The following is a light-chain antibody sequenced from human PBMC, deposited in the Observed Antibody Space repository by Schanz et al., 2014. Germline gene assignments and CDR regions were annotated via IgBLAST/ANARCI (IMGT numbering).Light chain of an antibody. CDR1: SSDVGTYNY. J-gene: IGLJ3*02. Sequence: QSALTQPASVSGSRGQSLTISCTGSSSDVGTYNYVSWYQQYPGKAPKLIIYDVNNRPSGVSNRFSGSKSGNTASLTVSGLQAEDEADYYCCSYAGSSTRHWVFGGGTKLTVL. CDR3: CSYAGSSTRHWV. CDR2: DVN. V-gene: IGLV2-14*01.